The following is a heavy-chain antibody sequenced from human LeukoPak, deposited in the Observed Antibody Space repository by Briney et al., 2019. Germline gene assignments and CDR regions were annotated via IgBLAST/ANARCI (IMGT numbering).Heavy chain of an antibody. J-gene: IGHJ4*02. CDR3: AKDIFGCKYCTSASCSSGGNF. D-gene: IGHD2-2*01. CDR1: GFTFSYYA. CDR2: ISGSGSNT. V-gene: IGHV3-23*01. Sequence: GGSLRLSCAASGFTFSYYAMSWVRQAPGKGLEWVSDISGSGSNTYYADSVKGRFTISRDNSKNTLYLQMNSLRAEETAVYYCAKDIFGCKYCTSASCSSGGNFWGQGTLVTVSS.